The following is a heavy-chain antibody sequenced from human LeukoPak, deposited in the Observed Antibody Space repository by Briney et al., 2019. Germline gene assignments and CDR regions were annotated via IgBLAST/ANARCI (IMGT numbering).Heavy chain of an antibody. Sequence: GASVKVSCKASGYTFTSYGISWVRQASGQGLEWMGWISAYNGNTNYAQKLQGRVTMTTDTSTSTAYMELRSLRSDDTAVYYCARRAYYYDSSGSRDYYYYYMDVWGKGTTVTVSS. CDR2: ISAYNGNT. D-gene: IGHD3-22*01. CDR3: ARRAYYYDSSGSRDYYYYYMDV. CDR1: GYTFTSYG. V-gene: IGHV1-18*01. J-gene: IGHJ6*03.